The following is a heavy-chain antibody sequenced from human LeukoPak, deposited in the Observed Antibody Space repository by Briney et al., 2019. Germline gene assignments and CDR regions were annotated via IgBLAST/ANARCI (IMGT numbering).Heavy chain of an antibody. CDR2: ISYDGSNK. V-gene: IGHV3-30*04. Sequence: PGGSLRLSCAASGFTFSSYAMHWVRQAPGKGLEWVAVISYDGSNKYYADSVKGRFTISRDNSKNTLYLQMNSLRAEDTAVYYCARDLPRGGYDTEGLDYWGQGTLVTVSP. J-gene: IGHJ4*02. D-gene: IGHD5-12*01. CDR3: ARDLPRGGYDTEGLDY. CDR1: GFTFSSYA.